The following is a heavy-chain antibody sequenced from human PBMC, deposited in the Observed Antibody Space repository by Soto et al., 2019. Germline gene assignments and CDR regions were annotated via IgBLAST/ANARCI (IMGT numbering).Heavy chain of an antibody. D-gene: IGHD3-10*01. CDR3: ARQTYYYGSGIYYFGY. CDR2: IYYSGST. CDR1: GGSISSSSYY. J-gene: IGHJ4*02. V-gene: IGHV4-39*01. Sequence: PSETLSLTCTVSGGSISSSSYYWGWIRQPPGKGLEWIGSIYYSGSTYYNPSLKSRVTISVDTSKNQFSLKLSSVTAADTAVYYCARQTYYYGSGIYYFGYWGQGTLVTVPQ.